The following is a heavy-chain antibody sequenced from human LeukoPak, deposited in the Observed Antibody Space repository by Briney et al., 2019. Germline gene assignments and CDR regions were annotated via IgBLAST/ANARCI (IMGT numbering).Heavy chain of an antibody. Sequence: GGSLRLSCAASGFTFSDYWMTWVRQAPGKGLEFVANIKQDGSYTNHVVSVKGRFTISRDNAENLLYLQMNSLRGEDTAMYYCVGDHWSAYFDYWGQGDLVTVSS. CDR2: IKQDGSYT. CDR3: VGDHWSAYFDY. J-gene: IGHJ4*02. V-gene: IGHV3-7*05. CDR1: GFTFSDYW. D-gene: IGHD3-3*01.